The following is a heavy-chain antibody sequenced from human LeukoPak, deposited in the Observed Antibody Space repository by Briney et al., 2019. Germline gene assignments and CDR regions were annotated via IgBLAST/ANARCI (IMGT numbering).Heavy chain of an antibody. D-gene: IGHD4-11*01. CDR1: GYTFTSYY. Sequence: ASVKVSCKASGYTFTSYYMHWVRQAPGQGLEWMGIINPSGGSTSYAQKFQGRVTMTRDTSTSTVYMELSSLRSEDTAVYYCARGSLHDYRSREVGYWGQGTLVTVSS. CDR3: ARGSLHDYRSREVGY. J-gene: IGHJ4*02. V-gene: IGHV1-46*01. CDR2: INPSGGST.